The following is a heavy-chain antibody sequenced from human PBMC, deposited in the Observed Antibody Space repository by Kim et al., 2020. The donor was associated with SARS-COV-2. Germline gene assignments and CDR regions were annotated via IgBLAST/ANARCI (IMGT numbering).Heavy chain of an antibody. CDR3: ARRGRSGVSDLGANDY. Sequence: SETLSLTCTVSGGSISSNYWTWIRQPPGMGLEWIGHIYYSAGASYNPSLKSRATISVDTSKNQFSLRLSSVTAADTAVYYCARRGRSGVSDLGANDYWG. D-gene: IGHD3-16*01. V-gene: IGHV4-59*08. J-gene: IGHJ4*01. CDR1: GGSISSNY. CDR2: IYYSAGA.